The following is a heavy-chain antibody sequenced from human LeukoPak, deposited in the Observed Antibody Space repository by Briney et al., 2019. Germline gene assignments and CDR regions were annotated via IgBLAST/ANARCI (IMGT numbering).Heavy chain of an antibody. CDR2: IYYSGST. CDR1: GGSISSYY. V-gene: IGHV4-59*12. Sequence: SETLSLTCTVSGGSISSYYWSWIRQPPGKGLEWIGYIYYSGSTNYNPSLKSRVTISLDTSKNQFSLTLSSVTAADTAVYYCARFIWMTTAWFDPWGQGTLVTVSS. CDR3: ARFIWMTTAWFDP. J-gene: IGHJ5*02. D-gene: IGHD4-17*01.